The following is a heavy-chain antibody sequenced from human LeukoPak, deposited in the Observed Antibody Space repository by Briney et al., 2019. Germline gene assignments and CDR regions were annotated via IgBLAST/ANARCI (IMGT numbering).Heavy chain of an antibody. CDR1: GGSIGSRSFY. Sequence: PSETLSLTCNVSGGSIGSRSFYWGWIRQPPGKGLEFIGSIDHSGNTNYNSSLKSRVTISADTSRNQFSLKLRSLTAADTAVYYCARRTSGGYSGYIDRWGQGTLVSVSS. CDR3: ARRTSGGYSGYIDR. V-gene: IGHV4-39*01. CDR2: IDHSGNT. D-gene: IGHD5-12*01. J-gene: IGHJ5*02.